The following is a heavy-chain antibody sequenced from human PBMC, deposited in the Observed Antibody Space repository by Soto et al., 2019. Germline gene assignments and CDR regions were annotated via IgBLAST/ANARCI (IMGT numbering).Heavy chain of an antibody. Sequence: GGSLRLSCAVSGFTFDDNAMHWVRQAPGKGLLWVSRIKTDGSSTTYADSVKGRFTISRDNAKNTLYLQMNSLRAEDTAAYYCARDQVDKSGYYFLDYWGHGTLVTVSS. CDR1: GFTFDDNA. CDR3: ARDQVDKSGYYFLDY. CDR2: IKTDGSST. V-gene: IGHV3-74*01. D-gene: IGHD3-3*01. J-gene: IGHJ4*01.